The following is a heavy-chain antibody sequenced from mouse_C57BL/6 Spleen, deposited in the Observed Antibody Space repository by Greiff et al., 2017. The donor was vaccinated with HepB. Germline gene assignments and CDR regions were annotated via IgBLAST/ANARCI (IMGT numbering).Heavy chain of an antibody. Sequence: EVKLVESGEGLVKPGGSLKLSCAASGFTFSSYAMSWVRQTPEKRLEWVAYISSGGDYIYYADTVKGRFTISRDNARNTLYLQMSSLKSEATAMYYCTRDRPNYYVSSYGGYFDYWGQGTTLTVSS. CDR3: TRDRPNYYVSSYGGYFDY. CDR1: GFTFSSYA. CDR2: ISSGGDYI. D-gene: IGHD1-1*01. V-gene: IGHV5-9-1*02. J-gene: IGHJ2*01.